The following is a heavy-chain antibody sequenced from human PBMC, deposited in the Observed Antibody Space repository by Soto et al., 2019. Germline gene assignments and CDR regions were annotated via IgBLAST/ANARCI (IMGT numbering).Heavy chain of an antibody. J-gene: IGHJ6*02. V-gene: IGHV3-11*06. CDR3: ASAPLGSCTNVVCSRGMDV. Sequence: GGSLRLSCAGSGFTFSDNYMAWIRQAPGKGLEWVSYINSNSLYTHYADSVKGRFTISRDNAKNSLYLQLNSLRAEDTAVYYCASAPLGSCTNVVCSRGMDVWGQGTTVTVSS. D-gene: IGHD2-8*01. CDR2: INSNSLYT. CDR1: GFTFSDNY.